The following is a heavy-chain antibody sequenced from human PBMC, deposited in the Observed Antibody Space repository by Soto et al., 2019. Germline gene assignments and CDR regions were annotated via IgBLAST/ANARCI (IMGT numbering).Heavy chain of an antibody. J-gene: IGHJ6*02. Sequence: QVQLVQSGAEVKKPGASVKVSCKASGYTFSTYGITWVRQAPGQGLEWMGWISAYNGNTKYAEKLQGRVTMTTDTSTSTAYMELRSLRSDDTAVYYCARAVVVPGASYGMDVWGQGTTVTVSS. CDR1: GYTFSTYG. D-gene: IGHD2-2*01. V-gene: IGHV1-18*04. CDR3: ARAVVVPGASYGMDV. CDR2: ISAYNGNT.